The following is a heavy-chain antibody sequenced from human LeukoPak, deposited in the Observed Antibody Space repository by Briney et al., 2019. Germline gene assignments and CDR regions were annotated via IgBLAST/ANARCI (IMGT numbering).Heavy chain of an antibody. CDR2: TYYRSQWYN. CDR3: ASGWLYYFDS. CDR1: GDSVSSKTAA. Sequence: SQTLSLTCAISGDSVSSKTAAWNWIRLSPSRGLEWLSRTYYRSQWYNDYAVSVKSRITIRPDTSKNRFSLELNSVTPEDTAVYYCASGWLYYFDSWGQGTLVTVSS. D-gene: IGHD6-19*01. V-gene: IGHV6-1*01. J-gene: IGHJ4*02.